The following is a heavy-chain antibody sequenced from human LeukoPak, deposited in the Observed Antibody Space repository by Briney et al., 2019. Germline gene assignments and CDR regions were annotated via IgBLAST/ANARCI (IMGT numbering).Heavy chain of an antibody. Sequence: PGGSLRLSCADSGFTFNSREMHWVRQAPGKGLEWVSYITSSGGITYYADSVKGRFTVSRDNAKNSLYLQMNSLRAEDTAVYYCAGERNCGGDCYQGSWFDPWGQGTLVTVSS. CDR2: ITSSGGIT. CDR3: AGERNCGGDCYQGSWFDP. V-gene: IGHV3-48*03. J-gene: IGHJ5*02. D-gene: IGHD2-21*02. CDR1: GFTFNSRE.